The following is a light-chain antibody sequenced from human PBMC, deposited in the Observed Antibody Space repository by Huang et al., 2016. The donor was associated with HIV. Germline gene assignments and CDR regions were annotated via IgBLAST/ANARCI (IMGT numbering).Light chain of an antibody. Sequence: DIQMTQSPSSLSASVGATVTIPCRASQGISNSLGWFQQKPGKAPKSLIYGASSLQTGVPTKFSGSASGTEFTLTISSLQPEDSATYYCQQYNTYPYTFGQGTKLEI. J-gene: IGKJ2*01. V-gene: IGKV1-16*02. CDR2: GAS. CDR1: QGISNS. CDR3: QQYNTYPYT.